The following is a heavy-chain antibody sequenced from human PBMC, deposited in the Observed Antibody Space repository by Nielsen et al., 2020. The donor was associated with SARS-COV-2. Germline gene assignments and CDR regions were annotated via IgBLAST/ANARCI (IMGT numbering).Heavy chain of an antibody. CDR1: GFTFSSYA. V-gene: IGHV3-30-3*01. D-gene: IGHD1-26*01. Sequence: GESLKISCAASGFTFSSYAMHWVRQAPGKGLEWVAVISYDGSSKYYADSVKGRFTISRDNSKNTLYLQMNSLRAEDTAVYYCARGASMGLVGATRHNWFDPWGQGTLVTVSS. CDR3: ARGASMGLVGATRHNWFDP. CDR2: ISYDGSSK. J-gene: IGHJ5*02.